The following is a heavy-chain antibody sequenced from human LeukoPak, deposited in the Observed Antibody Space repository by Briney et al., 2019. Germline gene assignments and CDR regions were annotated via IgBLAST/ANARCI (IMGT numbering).Heavy chain of an antibody. J-gene: IGHJ4*02. CDR1: GGIFSSYA. CDR2: IIPILVIA. CDR3: ARDLPPYYFDY. Sequence: SVKVSCKASGGIFSSYAISWVRQAPGQGLEWRGRIIPILVIANYAQKFQGRVTITADKSTSTDYMDLSSLRSEDTAVYYCARDLPPYYFDYWGQGTLVSVSS. V-gene: IGHV1-69*04.